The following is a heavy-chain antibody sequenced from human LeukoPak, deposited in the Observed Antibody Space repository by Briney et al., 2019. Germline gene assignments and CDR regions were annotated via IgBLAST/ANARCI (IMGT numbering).Heavy chain of an antibody. V-gene: IGHV3-20*04. CDR3: ARTYSSSWYGGIDAFDI. D-gene: IGHD6-13*01. Sequence: GGSLRLSCAASGFTFSSYGMHWVRQAPGKGLEWVSGINWNGDITSYADSVKGRFTISRDNAKNSLYLQMNSLRAEDTALYYCARTYSSSWYGGIDAFDIWGQGTMVTVSS. CDR2: INWNGDIT. CDR1: GFTFSSYG. J-gene: IGHJ3*02.